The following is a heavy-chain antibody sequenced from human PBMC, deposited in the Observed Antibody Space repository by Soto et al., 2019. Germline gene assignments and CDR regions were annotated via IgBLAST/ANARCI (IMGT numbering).Heavy chain of an antibody. J-gene: IGHJ4*02. Sequence: GGSLRLSCAASGFTFDDYAMHWVRQAPGKGLEWVSGISWNSGSIGYADSVKGRFTISRDNAKNSLYLQMNSLRAEDTAVYYCARDPTCSGGSCYSVAYWGQGTLVTVSS. CDR3: ARDPTCSGGSCYSVAY. CDR1: GFTFDDYA. V-gene: IGHV3-9*01. CDR2: ISWNSGSI. D-gene: IGHD2-15*01.